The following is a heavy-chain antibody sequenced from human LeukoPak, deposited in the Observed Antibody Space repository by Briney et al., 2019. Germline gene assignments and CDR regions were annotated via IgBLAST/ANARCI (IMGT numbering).Heavy chain of an antibody. CDR2: ISGSGGST. Sequence: GGSLRLSCAASGFTFSSYAMSWVRQAPGKGLGWVSAISGSGGSTYYADSVKGRFTISRDNSKNTLYLQMNSLRAEDTAVYYCAKHPQTRADIVLMVYALDYWGQGTLVTVSS. CDR1: GFTFSSYA. J-gene: IGHJ4*02. D-gene: IGHD2-8*01. CDR3: AKHPQTRADIVLMVYALDY. V-gene: IGHV3-23*01.